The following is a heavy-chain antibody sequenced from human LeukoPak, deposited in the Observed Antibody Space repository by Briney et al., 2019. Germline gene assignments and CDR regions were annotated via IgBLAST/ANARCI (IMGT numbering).Heavy chain of an antibody. Sequence: GGSLRLSCAASGFTFSSYRMNWVRQAPGKGQEWVSLISSNSSHTYNADSVKGRFTTSRDNAKNSLYLGMNSLRVEDTAVYYCARTRDGYNFGPFDCWGQGTLVTVSS. D-gene: IGHD5-24*01. CDR3: ARTRDGYNFGPFDC. V-gene: IGHV3-21*01. CDR1: GFTFSSYR. J-gene: IGHJ4*02. CDR2: ISSNSSHT.